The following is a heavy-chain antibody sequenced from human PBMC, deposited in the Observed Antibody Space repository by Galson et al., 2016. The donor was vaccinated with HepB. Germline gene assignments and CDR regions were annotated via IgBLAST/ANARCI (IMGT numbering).Heavy chain of an antibody. CDR1: GFTFINYA. CDR2: LNGGGDNT. V-gene: IGHV3-23*01. D-gene: IGHD3-3*01. Sequence: SLRLSCAASGFTFINYAMTWVRQSPGKGLEWVSSLNGGGDNTYYADSVRGRFTISRDNSKNTLFLQMNSLRVEDTAVYYCAKDPFYNFWSGYSPDSYDMDVWGHGTTATVSS. J-gene: IGHJ6*02. CDR3: AKDPFYNFWSGYSPDSYDMDV.